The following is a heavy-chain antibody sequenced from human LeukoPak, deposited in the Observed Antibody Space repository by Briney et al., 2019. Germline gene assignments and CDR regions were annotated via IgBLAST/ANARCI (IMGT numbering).Heavy chain of an antibody. CDR1: GFTFSVYG. V-gene: IGHV3-48*04. CDR3: VRDFEVPAAAPDYYYFYYMDV. J-gene: IGHJ6*03. Sequence: GGSLRLSCAVSGFTFSVYGVNWVRQAPGNGLEWLSHISSGGTTIYYADSVKGRFTVSRDNVENSLFLQMNSLRVDDTAVYYCVRDFEVPAAAPDYYYFYYMDVWGTGTTVTVSS. D-gene: IGHD2-2*01. CDR2: ISSGGTTI.